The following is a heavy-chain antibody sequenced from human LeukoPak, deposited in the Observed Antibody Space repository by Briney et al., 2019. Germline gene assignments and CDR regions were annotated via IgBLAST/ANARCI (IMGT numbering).Heavy chain of an antibody. Sequence: ASVKVSCKASGFTFTSSAMQWVRQARGQRLEWIGWIVVGSGNTNYAQKFQERVTITRDMSTSTAYMELSSLRSEDTAVYYCAASSGSGMSMGYWGQGTLATVSS. CDR2: IVVGSGNT. J-gene: IGHJ4*02. V-gene: IGHV1-58*02. CDR1: GFTFTSSA. D-gene: IGHD3-10*01. CDR3: AASSGSGMSMGY.